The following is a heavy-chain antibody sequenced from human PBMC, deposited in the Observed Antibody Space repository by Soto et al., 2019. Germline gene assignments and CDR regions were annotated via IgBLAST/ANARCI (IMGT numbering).Heavy chain of an antibody. CDR2: INTYNGKT. D-gene: IGHD2-2*01. CDR1: GYIFTTYS. J-gene: IGHJ4*02. Sequence: QVQLVQSGAEVKKPGDSVKVSCKTSGYIFTTYSIAWVRQAPGQGLEWMGWINTYNGKTHYAQKFQGRVSVTTDPSTCTVYMELRSLTSDDTAVYYCARGPQTSDFWGQGTLVTVSS. CDR3: ARGPQTSDF. V-gene: IGHV1-18*04.